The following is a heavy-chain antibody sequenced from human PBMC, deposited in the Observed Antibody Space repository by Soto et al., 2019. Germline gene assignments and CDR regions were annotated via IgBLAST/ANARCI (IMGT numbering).Heavy chain of an antibody. CDR2: IDPYNGNT. CDR3: ARVGVGLAAPRVWPY. CDR1: GYTFTSYG. J-gene: IGHJ4*02. Sequence: ASVKVSCKASGYTFTSYGISWVRQAPGQGLEWMAWIDPYNGNTKYAEKFLGRVTVTTDTSTATAYMEVRSLTSDDTAVFYCARVGVGLAAPRVWPYWGQGTPVTVSS. V-gene: IGHV1-18*01. D-gene: IGHD6-13*01.